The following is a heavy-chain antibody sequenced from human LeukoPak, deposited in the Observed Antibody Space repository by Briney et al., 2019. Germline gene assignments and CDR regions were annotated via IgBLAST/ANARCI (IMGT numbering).Heavy chain of an antibody. J-gene: IGHJ4*02. CDR3: AKTMYYYDSSNYYF. CDR1: GFTFSSSA. D-gene: IGHD3-22*01. CDR2: ISGSGDST. Sequence: GRSLRLSCAASGFTFSSSAMSWVRQAPGKGLEWVSGISGSGDSTYYADSAKGRFTISRDNFKNTLYLQMNSLRAEDTAVYYCAKTMYYYDSSNYYFWGQGALVAVSS. V-gene: IGHV3-23*01.